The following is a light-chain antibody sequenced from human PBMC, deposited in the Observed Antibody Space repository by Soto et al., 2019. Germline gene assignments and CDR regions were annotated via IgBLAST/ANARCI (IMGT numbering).Light chain of an antibody. CDR1: QSVSSSY. Sequence: EIVLTQSPGTLSLSPGESATLSCRASQSVSSSYLAWYQQKPGQAPRLLIYGASSRATGIPDRFSGSGSGTDFTLTISRREPEEFAVYYCQQYGSSLITFGQGTRLEMK. CDR3: QQYGSSLIT. CDR2: GAS. J-gene: IGKJ5*01. V-gene: IGKV3-20*01.